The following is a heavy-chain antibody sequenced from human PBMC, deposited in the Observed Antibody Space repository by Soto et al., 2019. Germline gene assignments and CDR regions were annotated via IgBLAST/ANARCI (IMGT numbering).Heavy chain of an antibody. V-gene: IGHV2-5*02. CDR1: GFSLSTSGVG. D-gene: IGHD4-17*01. CDR2: IYWDDDK. J-gene: IGHJ4*02. Sequence: QITLKESGPTLVKPTQTLTLTCTFSGFSLSTSGVGVGWIRQPPGKALEWLAVIYWDDDKRYSPSLKRKLTNTKDTSKNQVVLTMTNMDPVDTATYCCAHGSDYGEYMYWGQGTLVTVSS. CDR3: AHGSDYGEYMY.